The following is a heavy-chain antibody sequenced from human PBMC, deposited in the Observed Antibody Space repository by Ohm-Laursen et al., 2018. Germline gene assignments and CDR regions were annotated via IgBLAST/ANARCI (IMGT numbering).Heavy chain of an antibody. D-gene: IGHD1-26*01. CDR3: FSGPTWDI. J-gene: IGHJ3*02. V-gene: IGHV3-53*01. CDR1: GFTVSSNY. Sequence: GSLRLSCAASGFTVSSNYMSWVRQAPGKGLEWVSVIYSGGSTYYADSVKGRFTLSRDTSKNTLYLQMNSLRAEDTALYYCFSGPTWDIWGLGTMVTVSS. CDR2: IYSGGST.